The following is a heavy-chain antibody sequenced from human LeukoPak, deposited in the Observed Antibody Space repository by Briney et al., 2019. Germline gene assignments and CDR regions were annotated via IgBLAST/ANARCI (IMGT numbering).Heavy chain of an antibody. CDR1: GGSFSGYY. CDR2: INHSGST. CDR3: ARESYSSSWYGDYFDY. Sequence: SETLSLTCAVYGGSFSGYYWSWIRQPPGKGLEWIGEINHSGSTNYNPSLKSRVTISVDTSKNQFSQKLSSVTAADTAVYYCARESYSSSWYGDYFDYWGQGTLVTVSS. J-gene: IGHJ4*02. D-gene: IGHD6-13*01. V-gene: IGHV4-34*01.